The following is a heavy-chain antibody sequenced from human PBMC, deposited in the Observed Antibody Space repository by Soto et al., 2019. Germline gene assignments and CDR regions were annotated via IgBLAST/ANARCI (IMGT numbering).Heavy chain of an antibody. D-gene: IGHD3-10*01. V-gene: IGHV4-39*07. CDR2: INHSGST. CDR3: ARGEMSGHPSGSYYWNWFDP. CDR1: GGSISSSSYY. J-gene: IGHJ5*02. Sequence: SETLSLTCTVSGGSISSSSYYWSWIRQPPGKGLEWIGEINHSGSTNYNPSLKSRVTISVDTSKNQFSLKLSSVTAADTAVYYCARGEMSGHPSGSYYWNWFDPWGQGTLVTVSS.